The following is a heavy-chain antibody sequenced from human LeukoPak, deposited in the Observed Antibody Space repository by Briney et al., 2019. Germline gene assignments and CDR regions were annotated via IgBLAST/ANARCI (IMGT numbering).Heavy chain of an antibody. CDR1: GYTLTELS. CDR3: ARLVLLWFGELSSWFDP. V-gene: IGHV1-24*01. CDR2: FDPEDGET. Sequence: ASVKVSCKVSGYTLTELSMHWVRQAPGKGLEWMGGFDPEDGETIYAQKFQGRVTMTEDTSTDTAYMELSSLRSDDTAVYYCARLVLLWFGELSSWFDPWGQGTLVTVSS. J-gene: IGHJ5*02. D-gene: IGHD3-10*01.